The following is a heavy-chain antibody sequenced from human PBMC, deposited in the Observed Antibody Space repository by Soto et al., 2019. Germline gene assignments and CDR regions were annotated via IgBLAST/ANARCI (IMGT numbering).Heavy chain of an antibody. CDR3: ARGHAVAAAGTMGYY. CDR1: GGTFSSYA. CDR2: IIPIFGTA. D-gene: IGHD6-13*01. J-gene: IGHJ4*02. Sequence: SVKVSCKASGGTFSSYAISWVRQAPGQGLEWMGGIIPIFGTANYAQKFQGRVTITADESTSTAYMGLSSLRPEDTAVYYCARGHAVAAAGTMGYYWGQGTLVTVSS. V-gene: IGHV1-69*13.